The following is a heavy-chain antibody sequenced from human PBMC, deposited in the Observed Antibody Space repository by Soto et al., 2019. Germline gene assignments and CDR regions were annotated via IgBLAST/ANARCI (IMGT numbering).Heavy chain of an antibody. Sequence: SETLSLTCTVSGGSISSGDYYWSWIRQPPGKGLEWIGYIYYSGSTYYNPSLKSRVTISVDTSKNQFSLKLSSVTAADTAVYYCARARYYDSSGYLSVFYYYGMDVWGQGTTVTV. V-gene: IGHV4-30-4*01. CDR3: ARARYYDSSGYLSVFYYYGMDV. CDR1: GGSISSGDYY. J-gene: IGHJ6*02. CDR2: IYYSGST. D-gene: IGHD3-22*01.